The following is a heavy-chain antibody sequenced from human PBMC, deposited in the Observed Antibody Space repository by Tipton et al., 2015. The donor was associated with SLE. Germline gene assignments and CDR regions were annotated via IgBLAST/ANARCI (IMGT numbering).Heavy chain of an antibody. CDR3: ASGTLEWSHEPDY. CDR1: GHSISSGFY. D-gene: IGHD3-3*01. CDR2: IYYSGSP. J-gene: IGHJ4*02. Sequence: TLSLTCSVSGHSISSGFYWGWIRQPPGKGLEWIGNIYYSGSPYYNPSLKSRVTISVNTSKNQFSLRLSSVTAADTAMFYCASGTLEWSHEPDYWGQGTLVTVSS. V-gene: IGHV4-38-2*01.